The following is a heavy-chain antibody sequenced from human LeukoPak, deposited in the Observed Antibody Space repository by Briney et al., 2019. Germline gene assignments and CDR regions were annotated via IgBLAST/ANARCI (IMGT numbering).Heavy chain of an antibody. D-gene: IGHD4-17*01. Sequence: SETLSLTCTVSGGSISSYYWSWIRQPPGEGLEWIGYIYYSGSTNYNPSLKSRVTISVDTSKNQFSLKLSSVTAADTAVYYCARGPYGDLDYWGQGTLVAVSS. CDR2: IYYSGST. CDR3: ARGPYGDLDY. CDR1: GGSISSYY. J-gene: IGHJ4*02. V-gene: IGHV4-59*01.